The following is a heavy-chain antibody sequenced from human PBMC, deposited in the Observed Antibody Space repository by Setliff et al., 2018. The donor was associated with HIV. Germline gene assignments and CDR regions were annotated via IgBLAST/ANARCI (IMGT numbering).Heavy chain of an antibody. J-gene: IGHJ3*02. CDR3: ARDRGAFDI. D-gene: IGHD3-10*01. V-gene: IGHV4-61*09. CDR2: VYTSGTT. Sequence: SETLSLTCTVSGGSISSGHYYWSWIRRPAGKGLEWIGHVYTSGTTNYNPSLRSRVTISLDTSKNQFSLKLTSVTAADTAVYYCARDRGAFDIWGQGTMVTVSS. CDR1: GGSISSGHYY.